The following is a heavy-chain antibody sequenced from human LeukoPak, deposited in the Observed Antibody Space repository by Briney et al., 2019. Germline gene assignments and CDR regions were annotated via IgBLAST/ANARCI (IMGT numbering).Heavy chain of an antibody. V-gene: IGHV3-53*01. CDR3: ARAPMFYGSGSYADY. CDR2: IYSGGRT. Sequence: GGSLRLSCAASGFTVSSNYMSWVRQAPGKGLEWVSVIYSGGRTYYADSVKGRFTISRDNSKNTLYLQMTSLRAEDTAVYYCARAPMFYGSGSYADYWGQGTLVTVSS. J-gene: IGHJ4*02. D-gene: IGHD3-10*01. CDR1: GFTVSSNY.